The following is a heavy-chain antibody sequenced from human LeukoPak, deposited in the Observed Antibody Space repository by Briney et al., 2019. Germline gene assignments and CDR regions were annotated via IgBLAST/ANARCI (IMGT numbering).Heavy chain of an antibody. CDR1: GFTFSSYW. Sequence: GGSLRLSCEASGFTFSSYWMHWVRQTLGKGLMWVARIKSDGSTIYADSVQGRFTIFRDNAKNMVYLQMNSLRDDDTAIYYCTRAITYFYGSVTYDWFDSWGQGTRVTVSS. CDR2: IKSDGST. CDR3: TRAITYFYGSVTYDWFDS. V-gene: IGHV3-74*01. J-gene: IGHJ5*01. D-gene: IGHD3-10*01.